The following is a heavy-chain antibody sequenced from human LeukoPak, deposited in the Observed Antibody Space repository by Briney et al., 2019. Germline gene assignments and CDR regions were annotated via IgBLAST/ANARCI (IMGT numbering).Heavy chain of an antibody. Sequence: GGSLRLSCAASGFTFSIYSMNWVRQAPGRGLEWVSYISSSSSTIYYADSVKGRFTISRDNAKNSLYLQMNSLRDEDTAVYYCAREPRYCSGGSCYSGAFDIWGQGTMVTVSS. CDR2: ISSSSSTI. J-gene: IGHJ3*02. CDR3: AREPRYCSGGSCYSGAFDI. D-gene: IGHD2-15*01. V-gene: IGHV3-48*02. CDR1: GFTFSIYS.